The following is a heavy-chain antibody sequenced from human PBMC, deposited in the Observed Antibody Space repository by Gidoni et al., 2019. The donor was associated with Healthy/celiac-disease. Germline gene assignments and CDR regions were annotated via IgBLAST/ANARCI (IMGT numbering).Heavy chain of an antibody. CDR3: ARGVGATSDWFDP. J-gene: IGHJ5*02. V-gene: IGHV4-59*01. CDR2: IYYSGST. Sequence: QVQLQESGPGLVKPSETLSLPCTVSGGSISSYYWSWIRQPPGKGREWIGYIYYSGSTNYTPPLKSRVTIAVDTPKNQFSLKLSSVTAADTAVYYCARGVGATSDWFDPWGQGTLVTVSS. CDR1: GGSISSYY. D-gene: IGHD1-26*01.